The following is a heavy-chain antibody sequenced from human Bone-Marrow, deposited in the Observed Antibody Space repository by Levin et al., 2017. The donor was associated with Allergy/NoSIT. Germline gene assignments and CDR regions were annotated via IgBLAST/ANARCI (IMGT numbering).Heavy chain of an antibody. Sequence: GGSLRLSCAASGFTFSSSWMNWVRQAPGKGLEWVANIKQDGSEKYYVDSVKGRFTISRDNAKNSLYLQMNSLRAEDTAVYYCARDLKANYGDYVWGQGTLVTVSS. D-gene: IGHD4-17*01. CDR1: GFTFSSSW. V-gene: IGHV3-7*01. CDR2: IKQDGSEK. CDR3: ARDLKANYGDYV. J-gene: IGHJ4*02.